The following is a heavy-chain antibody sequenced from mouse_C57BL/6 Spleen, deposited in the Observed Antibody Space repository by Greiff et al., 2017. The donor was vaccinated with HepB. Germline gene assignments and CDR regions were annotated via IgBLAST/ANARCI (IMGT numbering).Heavy chain of an antibody. CDR1: GYAFSSSW. CDR2: IYPGDGDT. Sequence: QVQLQQSGPELVKPGASVKISCKASGYAFSSSWMNWVKQRPGKGLEWIGRIYPGDGDTNYNGKFKGKATLTADKSSSTAYMQLSSLTSEDSAVYFCALDSSGSAWVAYWGQGTLVTVSA. CDR3: ALDSSGSAWVAY. V-gene: IGHV1-82*01. J-gene: IGHJ3*01. D-gene: IGHD3-2*02.